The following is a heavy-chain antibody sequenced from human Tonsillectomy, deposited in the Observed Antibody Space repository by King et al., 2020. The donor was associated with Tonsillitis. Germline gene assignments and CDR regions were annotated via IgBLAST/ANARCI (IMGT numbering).Heavy chain of an antibody. V-gene: IGHV3-7*01. CDR3: ARDRGGYFDY. CDR2: IKYDGSEK. D-gene: IGHD3-10*01. Sequence: QLVQSGGGLVQPGGSLRLSCAASGFSFKNYWMTWVRQAPGKGLEWVANIKYDGSEKYYVDSVKGRFTISRDNAKNSLFLQMNGLRAEDTAVFYCARDRGGYFDYWGQGTLVTVSS. J-gene: IGHJ4*02. CDR1: GFSFKNYW.